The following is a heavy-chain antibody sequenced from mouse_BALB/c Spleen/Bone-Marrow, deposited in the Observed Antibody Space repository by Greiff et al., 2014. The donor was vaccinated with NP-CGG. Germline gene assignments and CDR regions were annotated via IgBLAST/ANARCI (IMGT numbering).Heavy chain of an antibody. CDR3: ARSVVATRNFDV. D-gene: IGHD1-1*01. CDR1: GYSIASDYA. Sequence: VQLQQPGPGLVKPSQSLSLTCTVTGYSIASDYAWNWIRQFPGNKLEWMGYIRYSGSTSYTPSLKSRISITRDTSKNQFFLQLNSVTTEDTATFYCARSVVATRNFDVWGAGTTVPVSS. CDR2: IRYSGST. V-gene: IGHV3-2*02. J-gene: IGHJ1*01.